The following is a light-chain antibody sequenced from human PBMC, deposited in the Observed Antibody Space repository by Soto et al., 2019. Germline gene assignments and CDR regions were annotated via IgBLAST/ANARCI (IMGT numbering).Light chain of an antibody. CDR3: QQYNNWPPGT. Sequence: EIVMTQSPATLSLSPGERATLSCRASQSVSSNLAWYQQKPGQAPRLLIYGASTRATGIPARFSGSGSATEFTLTISSLQSEDFAVYYCQQYNNWPPGTFGQGTKVDIK. CDR2: GAS. V-gene: IGKV3-15*01. CDR1: QSVSSN. J-gene: IGKJ1*01.